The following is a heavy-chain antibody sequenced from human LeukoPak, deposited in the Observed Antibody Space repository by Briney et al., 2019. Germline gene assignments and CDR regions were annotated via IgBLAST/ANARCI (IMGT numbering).Heavy chain of an antibody. J-gene: IGHJ6*02. CDR2: IIPIFGTA. V-gene: IGHV1-69*13. CDR3: ARQSLAARPGSYYYGMDV. CDR1: GYTFTSYD. Sequence: GASVKVSCKASGYTFTSYDINWVRQAPGQGLEWMGGIIPIFGTANYAQKFQGRVTITADESTSTAYMELSSPRSEDTAVYYCARQSLAARPGSYYYGMDVWGQGTTVTVSS. D-gene: IGHD6-6*01.